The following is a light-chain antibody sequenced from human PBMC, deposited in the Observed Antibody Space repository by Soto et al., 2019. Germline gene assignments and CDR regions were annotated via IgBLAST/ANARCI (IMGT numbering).Light chain of an antibody. V-gene: IGKV3-20*01. J-gene: IGKJ3*01. Sequence: EIVLTQSPGTLSLSPGERATLSCRASQSVSSTYVAWYQQKPGQAPRLLISDATRRATGIPDRFSVSGSGTDFTLTIRRLEPEDFAVYYCQQFDISPFTFGPGTKVDIK. CDR2: DAT. CDR3: QQFDISPFT. CDR1: QSVSSTY.